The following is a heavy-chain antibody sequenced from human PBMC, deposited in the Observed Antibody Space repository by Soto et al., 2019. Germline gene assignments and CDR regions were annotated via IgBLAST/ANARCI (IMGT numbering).Heavy chain of an antibody. CDR2: INHSGST. Sequence: SDTLSLTCAVYGGSFSGYYWSWIRQPPGKGLEWIGEINHSGSTNYNPSLKSRVTISVDTSKNQFSLKLSSVTAADTAVYYCARGGRITMVRGVRKRNWFDPWGQGTLVTVSS. V-gene: IGHV4-34*01. D-gene: IGHD3-10*01. J-gene: IGHJ5*02. CDR3: ARGGRITMVRGVRKRNWFDP. CDR1: GGSFSGYY.